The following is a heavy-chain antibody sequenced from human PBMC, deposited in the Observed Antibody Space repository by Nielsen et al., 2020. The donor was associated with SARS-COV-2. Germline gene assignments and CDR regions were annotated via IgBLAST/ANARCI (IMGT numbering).Heavy chain of an antibody. CDR2: INPDETKT. J-gene: IGHJ4*02. D-gene: IGHD3-22*01. CDR1: GFIFSNYR. V-gene: IGHV3-74*03. CDR3: VRVRDDGYYYDTGPFDH. Sequence: GGSLRLSCAASGFIFSNYRMHWVRQAPGKGLVWVSHINPDETKTTYADSVKGRFTISRDNAENTLYLQMNSLRADDTAVYYCVRVRDDGYYYDTGPFDHWGQGTLVTVSS.